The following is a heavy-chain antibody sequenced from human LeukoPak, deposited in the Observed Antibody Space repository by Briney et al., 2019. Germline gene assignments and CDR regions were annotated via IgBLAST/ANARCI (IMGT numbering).Heavy chain of an antibody. CDR2: IYTSGST. CDR3: ARGYYYYDSSGYYYWYFDL. J-gene: IGHJ2*01. CDR1: GGSISSYY. D-gene: IGHD3-22*01. Sequence: SETLSLTCTVSGGSISSYYWSWIRQPAGKGLEWIGRIYTSGSTNYNPSLTSRVTMSVDTSKKQFSLKLSSVTAADTAVYYCARGYYYYDSSGYYYWYFDLWGRGTLVTVSS. V-gene: IGHV4-4*07.